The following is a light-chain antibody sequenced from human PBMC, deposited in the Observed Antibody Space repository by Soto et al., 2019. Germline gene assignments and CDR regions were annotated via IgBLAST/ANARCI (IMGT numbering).Light chain of an antibody. CDR3: CSYAGSGTL. CDR1: NSDVGGNNL. V-gene: IGLV2-23*02. Sequence: QSVLTQPASVSGSPGQSITISCSGTNSDVGGNNLVSWYQQHPGKAPKLVVYEVKKRPSGVSDRFSGSKSGNTASLTISGLQAEDEADYYCCSYAGSGTLFGGGTKVTVL. J-gene: IGLJ2*01. CDR2: EVK.